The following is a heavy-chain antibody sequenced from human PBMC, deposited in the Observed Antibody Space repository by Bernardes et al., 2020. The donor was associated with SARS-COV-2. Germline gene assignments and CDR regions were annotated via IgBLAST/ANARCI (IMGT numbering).Heavy chain of an antibody. CDR3: AKDQARGVGAPDY. CDR2: IPHDGKQ. CDR1: GFNFNSHG. D-gene: IGHD1-26*01. V-gene: IGHV3-30*18. Sequence: GGSLRLSCAASGFNFNSHGMHWVRQAPGKGLEWVAVIPHDGKQYYADSVKGRFSISRDTSKNTLYLHMSSLRADDTAVYYCAKDQARGVGAPDYWGQGALVTVSS. J-gene: IGHJ4*02.